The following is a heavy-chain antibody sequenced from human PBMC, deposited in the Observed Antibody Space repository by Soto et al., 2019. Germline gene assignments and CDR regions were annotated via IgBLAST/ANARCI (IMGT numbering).Heavy chain of an antibody. J-gene: IGHJ6*02. CDR3: AREGGGAESHYYYYGMDV. Sequence: GASVKVSCKASGYTFTSYYMHWVRQAPGQGLEWMGIINPSGGSTSYAQKFQGRVTMTRDTSTSTVYMELSSLRSEDTAVYYCAREGGGAESHYYYYGMDVWGQGTKVTVSS. CDR1: GYTFTSYY. V-gene: IGHV1-46*01. CDR2: INPSGGST. D-gene: IGHD3-16*01.